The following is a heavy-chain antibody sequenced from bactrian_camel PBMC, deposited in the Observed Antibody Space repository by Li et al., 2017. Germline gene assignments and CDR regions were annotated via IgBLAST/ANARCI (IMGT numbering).Heavy chain of an antibody. CDR2: IDTDGTT. V-gene: IGHV3S10*01. CDR3: VRDYKSGDYRDDFGY. CDR1: IDYSLGFTFRTAS. D-gene: IGHD4*01. Sequence: DVQLVESGGGSVQAGDSLRLACRASIDYSLGFTFRTASMGWYRRTARKEREGVALIDTDGTTKYAESVEGRFTISRDNAKNMVYLHMTSLKPEDTGVYYCVRDYKSGDYRDDFGYWGQGTQVTVS. J-gene: IGHJ6*01.